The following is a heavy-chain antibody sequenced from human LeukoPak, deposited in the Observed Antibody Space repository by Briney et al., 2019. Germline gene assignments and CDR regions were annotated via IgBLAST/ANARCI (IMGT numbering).Heavy chain of an antibody. CDR2: IIPIFGTA. D-gene: IGHD3-16*01. V-gene: IGHV1-69*13. Sequence: SVKVSCKASGYTFTSYGISWVRQAPGQGLEWMGGIIPIFGTANYAQKFQGRVTITADESTSTAYMELSSLRSEDTAVYYCARGNGGGVVSYFDYWGQGTLVTVSS. CDR1: GYTFTSYG. J-gene: IGHJ4*02. CDR3: ARGNGGGVVSYFDY.